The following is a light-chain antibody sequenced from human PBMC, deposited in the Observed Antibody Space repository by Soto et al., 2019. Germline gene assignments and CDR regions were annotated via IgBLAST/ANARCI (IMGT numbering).Light chain of an antibody. Sequence: QLVLTQSPSASASLGASVKLTCTLSSGHSSYAIAWHQQQPEKGPRYLMKFNSDGSHSKGDGIPDRFSGSSSGAERYLTIPRLQVGGGADYYCQPWGTGIGGFGGGTKVNVL. CDR2: FNSDGSH. CDR3: QPWGTGIGG. V-gene: IGLV4-69*01. CDR1: SGHSSYA. J-gene: IGLJ2*01.